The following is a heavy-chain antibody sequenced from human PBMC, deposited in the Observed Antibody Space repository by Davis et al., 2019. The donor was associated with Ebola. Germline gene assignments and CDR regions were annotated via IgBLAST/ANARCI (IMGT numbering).Heavy chain of an antibody. CDR3: ARVVTVGIDAFDI. D-gene: IGHD4-23*01. J-gene: IGHJ3*02. V-gene: IGHV1-18*01. CDR1: GYTFTSCG. Sequence: AASVKVSCKASGYTFTSCGISWVRQAPGQGLEWMGWISAYNGNTNYAQKLQGRVTMTTDTSTSTAYMELRSLRSDDTAVYYCARVVTVGIDAFDIWGQGTMVTVSS. CDR2: ISAYNGNT.